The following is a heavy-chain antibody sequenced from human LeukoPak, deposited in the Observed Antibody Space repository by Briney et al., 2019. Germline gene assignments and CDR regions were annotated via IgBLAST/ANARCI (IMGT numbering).Heavy chain of an antibody. CDR2: ISSSSSYI. J-gene: IGHJ4*02. D-gene: IGHD3-3*01. CDR3: ARASADFGVAFDY. V-gene: IGHV3-21*01. Sequence: GGSLRLSCAASGFTFSSYSMNWVRQAPGKGLEWVSSISSSSSYIYYADSVKGRFTISRDNVKNSLYLQMNSLRAEDTAVYYCARASADFGVAFDYWGQGTLVTVSS. CDR1: GFTFSSYS.